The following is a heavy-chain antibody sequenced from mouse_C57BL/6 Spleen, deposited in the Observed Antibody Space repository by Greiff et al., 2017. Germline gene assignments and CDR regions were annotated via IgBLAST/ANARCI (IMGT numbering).Heavy chain of an antibody. V-gene: IGHV1-81*01. CDR3: AKITTVRGNYFDY. J-gene: IGHJ2*01. CDR1: GYTFTSYG. CDR2: IYPRSGNT. D-gene: IGHD1-1*01. Sequence: VQRVESGAELARPGASVKLSCKASGYTFTSYGISWVKQRTGQGLEWIGEIYPRSGNTYYNEKFKGKATLTADKSSSTAYMELRSLTSEDSAVYFCAKITTVRGNYFDYWGQGTTLTVSS.